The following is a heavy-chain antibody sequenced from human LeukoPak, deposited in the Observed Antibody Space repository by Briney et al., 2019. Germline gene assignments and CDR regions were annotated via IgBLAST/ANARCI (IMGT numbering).Heavy chain of an antibody. D-gene: IGHD6-19*01. CDR2: VSYDGNIK. Sequence: GRSLRLSCAASGFTFSSYGMHWARQAPGKGLEWVAVVSYDGNIKYYADSVKGRFTISRDNSKNTLYLQMNSLRAEDTAVYYCAKEIGVADLFDYWGQGTLVTVSS. CDR3: AKEIGVADLFDY. J-gene: IGHJ4*02. CDR1: GFTFSSYG. V-gene: IGHV3-30*18.